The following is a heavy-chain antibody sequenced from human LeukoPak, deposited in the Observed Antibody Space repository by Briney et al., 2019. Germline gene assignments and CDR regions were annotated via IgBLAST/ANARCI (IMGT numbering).Heavy chain of an antibody. CDR2: MSPNSGDT. J-gene: IGHJ4*02. V-gene: IGHV1-8*01. CDR3: ARGPPNWGYDY. Sequence: ASVKVSCKASGYTFTSYDFNWVRQATGQRPERMGWMSPNSGDTGYAQKFQDRVTMTRNTSISTAYMELSSLRSDDTAVYYCARGPPNWGYDYWGPGTLVTVSS. D-gene: IGHD7-27*01. CDR1: GYTFTSYD.